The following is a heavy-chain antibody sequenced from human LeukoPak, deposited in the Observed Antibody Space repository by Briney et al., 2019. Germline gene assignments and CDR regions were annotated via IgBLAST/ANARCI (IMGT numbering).Heavy chain of an antibody. J-gene: IGHJ5*02. V-gene: IGHV6-1*01. CDR1: GDTVSSDNAA. CDR3: ARLAAAGWSDP. D-gene: IGHD6-13*01. CDR2: TNCTTSWYN. Sequence: PSQTLSLTCAISGDTVSSDNAAWNWISPSLARGLDWQGKTNCTTSWYNDYAVSVKSRITINPDTSKKQSSLQLNSVTPEDTALYCCARLAAAGWSDPWGQGTLVTVSS.